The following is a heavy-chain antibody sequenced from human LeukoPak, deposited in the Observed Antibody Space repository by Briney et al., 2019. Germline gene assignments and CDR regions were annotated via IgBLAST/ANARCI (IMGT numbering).Heavy chain of an antibody. Sequence: ASVKVSCKASGYTFTSYDINWVRQATGQGLEWKGWMNPNSGNTGYAQKFQGRVTMTRNTSISTAYMELSSLRSEDTAVYYCARHLNYDFWSGYYSYYYYMDVWGKGTTVTVSS. CDR3: ARHLNYDFWSGYYSYYYYMDV. V-gene: IGHV1-8*01. J-gene: IGHJ6*03. CDR1: GYTFTSYD. D-gene: IGHD3-3*01. CDR2: MNPNSGNT.